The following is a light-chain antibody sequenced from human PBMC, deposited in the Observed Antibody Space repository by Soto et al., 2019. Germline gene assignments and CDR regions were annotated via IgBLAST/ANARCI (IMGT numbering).Light chain of an antibody. J-gene: IGLJ3*02. CDR1: SSNIGSHF. V-gene: IGLV1-47*01. Sequence: QSVLTQPPSASGTPGQSLTISCSGSSSNIGSHFVYWYQHLPGTAPKLLIFRDGQRPSGVPARFFGSKSGTSAPLAITGLRSEDEADYYCAVWDQSLTGWVFGGGTKLTVL. CDR2: RDG. CDR3: AVWDQSLTGWV.